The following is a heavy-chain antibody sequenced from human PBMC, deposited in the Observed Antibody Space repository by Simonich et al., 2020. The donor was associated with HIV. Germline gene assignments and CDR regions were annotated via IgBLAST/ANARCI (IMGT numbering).Heavy chain of an antibody. D-gene: IGHD3-22*01. CDR2: VNSDGRST. CDR1: GFTFSTYW. V-gene: IGHV3-74*01. Sequence: EVQLVESGGDLVQPGGSLRLSCAAPGFTFSTYWMHWARQAPGKGLVWVSRVNSDGRSTSYADSVKGRFTISRDNAKNSLYLQMNSLSAEDTAMYYCAREMIAVDAFDIWGQGTMVTVSS. J-gene: IGHJ3*02. CDR3: AREMIAVDAFDI.